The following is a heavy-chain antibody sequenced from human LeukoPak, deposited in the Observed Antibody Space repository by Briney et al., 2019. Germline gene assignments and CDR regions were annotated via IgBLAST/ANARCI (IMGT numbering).Heavy chain of an antibody. CDR2: IYYSGST. V-gene: IGHV4-39*07. CDR1: GGSISSSSYY. D-gene: IGHD5-24*01. Sequence: SETLSLTCTVSGGSISSSSYYWGWIRQPPGKGLEWIGSIYYSGSTYYNPSLKSRVTISVDTSKNQFSLKLSSVTAADTAVYYCAREGRDGYNNHWGQGTLVTVSS. J-gene: IGHJ5*02. CDR3: AREGRDGYNNH.